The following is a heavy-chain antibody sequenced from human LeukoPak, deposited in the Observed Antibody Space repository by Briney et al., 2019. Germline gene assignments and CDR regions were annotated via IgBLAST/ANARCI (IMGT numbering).Heavy chain of an antibody. J-gene: IGHJ4*02. CDR2: LGISGDYA. CDR1: GFTLSSYA. Sequence: GGSLRLSCVASGFTLSSYAVSWVRQAPGKGLQWVSSLGISGDYAWYAGSVKGRFTISRDSSKNTLYLQMNRLGAEDTALYYCAKESLRGHSYGFDNWGQGTLVTVSS. D-gene: IGHD5-18*01. CDR3: AKESLRGHSYGFDN. V-gene: IGHV3-23*01.